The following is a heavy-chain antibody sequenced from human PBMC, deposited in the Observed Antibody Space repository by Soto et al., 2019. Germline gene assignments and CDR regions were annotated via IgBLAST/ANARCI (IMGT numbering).Heavy chain of an antibody. Sequence: SVKVSCKASGGTFSSYTISWVRQAPGQGLEWMGRIIPILGIANYAQKFQGRVTITADKSTSTAYMELSSLRSEDTAVYYCASPRAYDLLSGYLDYYYYMDVWGKGTTVTVSS. J-gene: IGHJ6*03. CDR3: ASPRAYDLLSGYLDYYYYMDV. CDR2: IIPILGIA. CDR1: GGTFSSYT. D-gene: IGHD3-3*01. V-gene: IGHV1-69*02.